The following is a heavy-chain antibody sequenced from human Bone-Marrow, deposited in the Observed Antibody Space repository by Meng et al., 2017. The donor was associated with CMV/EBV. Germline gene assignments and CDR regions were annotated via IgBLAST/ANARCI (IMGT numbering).Heavy chain of an antibody. J-gene: IGHJ4*02. V-gene: IGHV3-7*01. Sequence: GESLKISCAASGFTFSSYSMNWVRQAPGKGLEWVANIKQDGSEKYYVDSVKGRFTISRDNAKNSLYLQMNSLRAEDTAVYYCARVVCTNGVCYTGYYFDYWGKGPLVTVSS. CDR1: GFTFSSYS. CDR3: ARVVCTNGVCYTGYYFDY. D-gene: IGHD2-8*01. CDR2: IKQDGSEK.